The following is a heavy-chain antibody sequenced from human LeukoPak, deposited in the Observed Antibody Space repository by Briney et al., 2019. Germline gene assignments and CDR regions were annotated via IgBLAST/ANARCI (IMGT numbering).Heavy chain of an antibody. CDR2: IYTSGST. CDR1: GGSISSYY. J-gene: IGHJ3*02. V-gene: IGHV4-4*07. Sequence: SSETLSLTCTVSGGSISSYYWSWIRQPAGKGLEWIGRIYTSGSTNYNPSLKSRVTMSVDTSKNQFSLKLSSVTAADTAVYYCARSRGGWVVGQHAFDIWGQGTMVTVSS. CDR3: ARSRGGWVVGQHAFDI. D-gene: IGHD6-19*01.